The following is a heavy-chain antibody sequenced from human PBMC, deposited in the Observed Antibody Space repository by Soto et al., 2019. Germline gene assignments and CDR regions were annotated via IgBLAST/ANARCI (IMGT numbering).Heavy chain of an antibody. CDR3: ARDRSVSAWYYVDY. CDR2: ISDDGSNK. V-gene: IGHV3-30-3*01. CDR1: GFTFSSYA. J-gene: IGHJ4*02. D-gene: IGHD6-25*01. Sequence: GGSLRLSCAASGFTFSSYAMHWVRQAPGKGLEWVAIISDDGSNKYNADSVKGRFTISRDNSRNTLFLQMNSLRAEDTAVYYCARDRSVSAWYYVDYWGQGTLVTVYS.